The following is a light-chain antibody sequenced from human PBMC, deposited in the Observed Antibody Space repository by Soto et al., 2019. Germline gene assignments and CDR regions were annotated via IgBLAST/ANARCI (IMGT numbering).Light chain of an antibody. CDR1: SANIGAAYN. Sequence: QSVLTQPPSVSGAPGQRVTISCTGSSANIGAAYNVDWYQQLPGTAPKLLIYGNNNRPSGVPDRFSGSKSGTSASLAISGLQSEDEADYYCAAWDDSLNGLYVFGTGTKLTVL. CDR2: GNN. V-gene: IGLV1-40*01. CDR3: AAWDDSLNGLYV. J-gene: IGLJ1*01.